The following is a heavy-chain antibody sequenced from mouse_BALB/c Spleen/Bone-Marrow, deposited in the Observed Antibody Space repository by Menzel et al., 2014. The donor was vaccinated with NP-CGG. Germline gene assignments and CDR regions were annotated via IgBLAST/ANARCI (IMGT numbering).Heavy chain of an antibody. CDR3: ARDGSFAAMDY. D-gene: IGHD1-1*02. Sequence: VQLQQSGPELVKPGASVKMSCKASGYTFTDYVISWVKQRTGQGLEWIGEIDPGRGSSFYNEKFKAKATLTADKSANTAYMQLSSLTSEDSAAYFCARDGSFAAMDYWGQGTSLTVSS. CDR2: IDPGRGSS. J-gene: IGHJ4*01. CDR1: GYTFTDYV. V-gene: IGHV1-77*01.